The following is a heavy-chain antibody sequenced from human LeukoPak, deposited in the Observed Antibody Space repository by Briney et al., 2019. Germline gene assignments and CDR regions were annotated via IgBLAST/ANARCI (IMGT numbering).Heavy chain of an antibody. V-gene: IGHV1-46*01. CDR2: INPSGGST. Sequence: EASVKVSCKASGYTFTSYYMHWVRQAPGQGLGWMGIINPSGGSTSYAQKFQGRVTMTRDTSTSTVYMELSSLRSEDTAVYYCAVDTAMAPFDYWGQGTLVTVSS. J-gene: IGHJ4*02. CDR1: GYTFTSYY. CDR3: AVDTAMAPFDY. D-gene: IGHD5-18*01.